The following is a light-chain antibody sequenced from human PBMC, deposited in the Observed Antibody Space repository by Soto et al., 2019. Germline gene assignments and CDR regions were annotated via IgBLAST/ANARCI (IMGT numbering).Light chain of an antibody. J-gene: IGKJ1*01. CDR1: QSVSSN. CDR2: GAS. V-gene: IGKV3-15*01. CDR3: QQYNNWPPWT. Sequence: EIVMTQSPATLSVSPGERATLSCRASQSVSSNLAWYQQKPGQAPRLLIYGASTRATGIPARFSGSGSGTEFTLTSSSLQSEDFAGYYCQQYNNWPPWTCGQGTKVEIK.